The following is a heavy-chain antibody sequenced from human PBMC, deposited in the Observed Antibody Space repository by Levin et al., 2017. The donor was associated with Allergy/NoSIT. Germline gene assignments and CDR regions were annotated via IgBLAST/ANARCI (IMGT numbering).Heavy chain of an antibody. CDR3: ARDGSSSWTPFDY. CDR1: GFTFSSYW. J-gene: IGHJ4*02. Sequence: PGGSLRLSCAASGFTFSSYWMSWVRQAPGKGLEWVANIKQDGSEKYYVDSVKGRFTISRDNAKNSLYLQMNSLRAEDTAVYYCARDGSSSWTPFDYWGQGTLVTVSS. V-gene: IGHV3-7*01. D-gene: IGHD6-13*01. CDR2: IKQDGSEK.